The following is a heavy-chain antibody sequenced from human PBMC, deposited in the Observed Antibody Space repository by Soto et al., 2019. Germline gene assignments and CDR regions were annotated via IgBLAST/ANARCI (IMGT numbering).Heavy chain of an antibody. J-gene: IGHJ4*02. Sequence: SETLSLTCTVSGGSISSSSYYWGWIRQPPGKGLEWIGSIYYSGSTYYNPSLKSRVTISVDTSKNQFSLKLSSVTAADTAVYFCAKDTYYYSSSGYYVFDYWGQGTLVTVSS. CDR1: GGSISSSSYY. V-gene: IGHV4-39*02. CDR3: AKDTYYYSSSGYYVFDY. D-gene: IGHD3-22*01. CDR2: IYYSGST.